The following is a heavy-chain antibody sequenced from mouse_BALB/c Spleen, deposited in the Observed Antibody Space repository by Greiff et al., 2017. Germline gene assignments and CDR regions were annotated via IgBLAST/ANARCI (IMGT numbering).Heavy chain of an antibody. CDR1: GFSLTSYG. Sequence: QVQLQQSGPGLVAPSQSLSITCTVSGFSLTSYGVHWVRQPPGKGLEWLGVIWAGGSTNYNSALMSRLSISKDNSKSQVFLRMNSLQTDDAAMYYCAGEEGMDYWGQGTSVTVSA. CDR2: IWAGGST. CDR3: AGEEGMDY. V-gene: IGHV2-9*02. J-gene: IGHJ4*01.